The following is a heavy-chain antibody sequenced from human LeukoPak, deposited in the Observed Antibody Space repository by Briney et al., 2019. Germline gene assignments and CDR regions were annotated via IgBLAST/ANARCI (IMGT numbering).Heavy chain of an antibody. V-gene: IGHV3-53*01. J-gene: IGHJ4*02. CDR3: TSGYYYDSSGYYYVSVDY. CDR2: IYSGGST. D-gene: IGHD3-22*01. CDR1: GFTVSSNY. Sequence: AGGSLRLSCAASGFTVSSNYMSWVRQAPGKGLEWVSVIYSGGSTYYADFVKGRFTISRDNSKNTLYLQMNSLRAEDTAVYYCTSGYYYDSSGYYYVSVDYWGQGTLVTVSS.